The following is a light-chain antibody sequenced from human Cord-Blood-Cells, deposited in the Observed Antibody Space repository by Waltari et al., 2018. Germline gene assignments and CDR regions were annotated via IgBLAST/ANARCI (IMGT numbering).Light chain of an antibody. V-gene: IGLV1-47*01. CDR1: SSNIGSNY. CDR3: AAWDDSLSGPV. J-gene: IGLJ2*01. Sequence: QSVLTQPPSASGTPGQRVTISCSGSSSNIGSNYVYWYQQLPGTAPKLLIYRNNQRPSGGPDRFSGAKCGTSASLAISGLRSEDEADYYCAAWDDSLSGPVFGGGTKLTVL. CDR2: RNN.